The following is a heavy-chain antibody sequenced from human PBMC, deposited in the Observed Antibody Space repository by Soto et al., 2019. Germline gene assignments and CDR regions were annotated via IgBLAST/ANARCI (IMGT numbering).Heavy chain of an antibody. D-gene: IGHD6-13*01. CDR3: ARDERPFIAAAGTYGMDV. Sequence: GGSLRLSCAASGFTFSSYGMHWVRQAPGKGLEWVAVIWYDGSNKYYADSVKGRFTISRDNSKNTLYLQMNSLRAEDTAVYYCARDERPFIAAAGTYGMDVWGQGTTVTVSS. V-gene: IGHV3-33*01. J-gene: IGHJ6*02. CDR1: GFTFSSYG. CDR2: IWYDGSNK.